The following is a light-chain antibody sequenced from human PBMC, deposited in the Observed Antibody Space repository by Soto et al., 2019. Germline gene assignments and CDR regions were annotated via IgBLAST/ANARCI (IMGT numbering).Light chain of an antibody. CDR1: SSDVGGYNY. CDR2: DVS. CDR3: SSYTSSSTLSYV. J-gene: IGLJ1*01. Sequence: QSALTQPASVSGSPGQSIAIFCTGTSSDVGGYNYVSWYQHHPGKAPKLMIYDVSNRPSGVSNRFSGSKSGNTASLTISGLQAEDEADFYCSSYTSSSTLSYVFGTGTKVTVL. V-gene: IGLV2-14*03.